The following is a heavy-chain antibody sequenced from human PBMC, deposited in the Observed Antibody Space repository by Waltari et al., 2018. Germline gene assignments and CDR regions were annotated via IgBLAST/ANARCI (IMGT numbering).Heavy chain of an antibody. D-gene: IGHD6-25*01. Sequence: QVQLQESGPGLVKPSETLSLTCAVSGYSISSGYYRGWIRQPPGKGLEWIGSIYHSGSTYYNPSLKSRVTISVDTSKNQFSLKLSSVTAADTAVYYCARDKPSSGDAFDIWGQGTMVTVSS. V-gene: IGHV4-38-2*02. CDR3: ARDKPSSGDAFDI. J-gene: IGHJ3*02. CDR2: IYHSGST. CDR1: GYSISSGYY.